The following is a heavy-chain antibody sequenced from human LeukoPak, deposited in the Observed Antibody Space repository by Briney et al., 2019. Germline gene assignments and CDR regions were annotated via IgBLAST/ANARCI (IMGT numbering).Heavy chain of an antibody. CDR1: GFIFSNYW. D-gene: IGHD5-12*01. Sequence: GGSLRLSSTASGFIFSNYWMTWVRQAPGKGLEWVAQINQDGSKEYYMDSVKARFTISRDNAKNSLSLQMNSLRAGDTAVYYCVRDGGVSGYDLLDYWGQGTLVTVSS. V-gene: IGHV3-7*01. J-gene: IGHJ4*02. CDR3: VRDGGVSGYDLLDY. CDR2: INQDGSKE.